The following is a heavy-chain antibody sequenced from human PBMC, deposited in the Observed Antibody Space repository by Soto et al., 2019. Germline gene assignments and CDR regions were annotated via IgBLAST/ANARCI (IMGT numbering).Heavy chain of an antibody. CDR3: AREDYLYYYYGMDV. V-gene: IGHV1-3*01. Sequence: GASVKLSCKASGYTFTSYAMHLVRQAPGQRLEWMGWINAGNGNTKYSQKFQGRVTITRDTSASTAYMELSSLRSEDTAVYYCAREDYLYYYYGMDVWGQGTTVTVSS. CDR2: INAGNGNT. J-gene: IGHJ6*02. CDR1: GYTFTSYA. D-gene: IGHD3-10*01.